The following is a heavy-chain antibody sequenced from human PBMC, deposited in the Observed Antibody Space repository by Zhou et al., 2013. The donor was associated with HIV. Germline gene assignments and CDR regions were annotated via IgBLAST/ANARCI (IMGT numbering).Heavy chain of an antibody. CDR1: GHTFANGG. CDR2: TSSSNGKS. D-gene: IGHD2-21*01. Sequence: QVQLVQSGAEVKKPGASVKVSCKASGHTFANGGFNWMRQAPGQGLEWVGWTSSSNGKSDLAKKFQDRVTMTTDTATNTASLEVRTLTSDDTAVYYCARGHQCGDQCYFHLETWGQGIPSHRLL. V-gene: IGHV1-18*04. CDR3: ARGHQCGDQCYFHLET. J-gene: IGHJ5*02.